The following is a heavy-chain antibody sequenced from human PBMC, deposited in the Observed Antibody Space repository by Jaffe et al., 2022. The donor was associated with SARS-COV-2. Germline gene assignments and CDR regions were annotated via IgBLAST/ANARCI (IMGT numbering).Heavy chain of an antibody. CDR2: SNEDGSRR. CDR3: ARPVDDGAGWGYFDF. D-gene: IGHD3-22*01. CDR1: GFTFSKYW. V-gene: IGHV3-74*01. J-gene: IGHJ4*02. Sequence: EVQLVESGGGLVLPGGSLRLSCAASGFTFSKYWMHWVRQAPGKGLAWVSRSNEDGSRRDYADSVRGRFTISRDNAKNTLYLHMNSLREEDTAVYYCARPVDDGAGWGYFDFWGQGTLVTVSS.